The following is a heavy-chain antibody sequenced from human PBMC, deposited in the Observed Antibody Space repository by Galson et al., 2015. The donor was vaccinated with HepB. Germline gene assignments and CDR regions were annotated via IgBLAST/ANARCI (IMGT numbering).Heavy chain of an antibody. CDR3: ARVDDQYYYSSGRRVDAFDI. J-gene: IGHJ3*02. Sequence: SVKVSCKASGGTFSSYTISWVRQAPGQGLEWMGRIIPILGIANYAQKFQGRVTITADKSTSTAYMELSSLRSEDTAVYYCARVDDQYYYSSGRRVDAFDIWGQGTMVTVSS. CDR1: GGTFSSYT. D-gene: IGHD3-10*01. V-gene: IGHV1-69*02. CDR2: IIPILGIA.